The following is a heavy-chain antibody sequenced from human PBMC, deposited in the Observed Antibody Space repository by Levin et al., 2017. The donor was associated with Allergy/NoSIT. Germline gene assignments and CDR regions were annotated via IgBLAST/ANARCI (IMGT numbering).Heavy chain of an antibody. CDR3: AWYMYCGYACFSMFDF. V-gene: IGHV4-59*08. Sequence: PSETLSLTCTVSGGSINNYYWGWIRQNPGKGLEWIGYIYFSGATRYNPSLKSRVTISVDTSKNQFSLNLRSVTAADTAVYYCAWYMYCGYACFSMFDFWGRGTLVTVSS. CDR2: IYFSGAT. D-gene: IGHD2-21*02. CDR1: GGSINNYY. J-gene: IGHJ4*02.